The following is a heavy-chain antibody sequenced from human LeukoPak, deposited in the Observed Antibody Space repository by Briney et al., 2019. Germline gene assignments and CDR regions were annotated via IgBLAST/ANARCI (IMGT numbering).Heavy chain of an antibody. Sequence: PSETLSLTCAVYGGSFSGYYWSWIRQPPGKGLEWIGEINHSGSTNYNPSLKSRVTISVDTSKNQFSLKLSSVTAADTAVYYCARGGYDFWSGYYTGMIDYWGQGTLVTVSS. CDR1: GGSFSGYY. D-gene: IGHD3-3*01. CDR3: ARGGYDFWSGYYTGMIDY. CDR2: INHSGST. V-gene: IGHV4-34*01. J-gene: IGHJ4*02.